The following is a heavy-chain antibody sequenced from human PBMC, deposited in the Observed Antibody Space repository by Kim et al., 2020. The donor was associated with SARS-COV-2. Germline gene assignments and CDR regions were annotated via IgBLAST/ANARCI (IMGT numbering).Heavy chain of an antibody. Sequence: TTKDADAVKGRITIAEENTKNALYLQMNGLKAEDTAVYYCVRENYWAFDIWGQGTMVTVSS. D-gene: IGHD1-7*01. CDR2: TT. V-gene: IGHV3-11*04. J-gene: IGHJ3*02. CDR3: VRENYWAFDI.